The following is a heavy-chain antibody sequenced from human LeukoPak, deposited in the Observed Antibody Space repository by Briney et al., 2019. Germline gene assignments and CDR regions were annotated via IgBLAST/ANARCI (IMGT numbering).Heavy chain of an antibody. V-gene: IGHV4-30-4*01. CDR3: ARVDYVWGSYPGWFDP. CDR2: IYYSGST. D-gene: IGHD3-16*02. J-gene: IGHJ5*02. CDR1: GGSISSGDYY. Sequence: SETLSHTCTVSGGSISSGDYYWSWIRQPPGKGLEWIGYIYYSGSTYYNPSLKSRVTISVDTSKNQFSLKLSSVTAADTAVYYCARVDYVWGSYPGWFDPWGQGTLVTVSS.